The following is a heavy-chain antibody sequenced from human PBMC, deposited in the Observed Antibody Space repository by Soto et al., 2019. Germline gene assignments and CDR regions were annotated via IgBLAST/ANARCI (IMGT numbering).Heavy chain of an antibody. Sequence: LSLTCNVSGVSISDTSYYWGWIRQPPGKGLEWIGTIYFSGTTFYNPSPKSRLTISVDTSKNQFSLRLSSVTAADTAVYYCARHGSHWGQGTLVTVSS. CDR3: ARHGSH. CDR2: IYFSGTT. V-gene: IGHV4-39*01. CDR1: GVSISDTSYY. J-gene: IGHJ4*02.